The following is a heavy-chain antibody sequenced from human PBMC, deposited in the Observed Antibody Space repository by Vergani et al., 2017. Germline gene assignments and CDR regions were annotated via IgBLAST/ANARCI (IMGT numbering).Heavy chain of an antibody. D-gene: IGHD3-16*02. Sequence: QITLKESGPTLVKPTQTLTLTCTFSGFSLSTSGVGVGWIRQPPGKALEWLALIYWNDDQRYSPSLKSRLTITKDTSKSQVVLTMTNMDPVDTATYYCARDLDYDYVWGSYRPRYYFDYWGQGTLVTVSS. CDR1: GFSLSTSGVG. CDR3: ARDLDYDYVWGSYRPRYYFDY. CDR2: IYWNDDQ. V-gene: IGHV2-5*01. J-gene: IGHJ4*02.